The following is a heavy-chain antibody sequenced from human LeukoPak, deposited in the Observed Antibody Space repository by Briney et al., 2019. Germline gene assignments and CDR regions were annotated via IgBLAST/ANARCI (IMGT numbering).Heavy chain of an antibody. CDR2: INPSGGST. J-gene: IGHJ6*03. V-gene: IGHV1-46*01. CDR1: GYTFTNYY. D-gene: IGHD4-11*01. Sequence: ASVKVSCKASGYTFTNYYIHWVRQAPGQGLEWMGVINPSGGSTTYAQNFQGRVTMTRDTSTSTVYMELSSLRSEDTAVYYCARDAVTPPHYYYYMDVWGKGTTVTVSS. CDR3: ARDAVTPPHYYYYMDV.